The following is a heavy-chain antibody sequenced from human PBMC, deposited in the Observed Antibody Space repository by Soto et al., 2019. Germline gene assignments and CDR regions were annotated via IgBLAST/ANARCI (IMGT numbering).Heavy chain of an antibody. J-gene: IGHJ5*02. CDR2: INAGNGNT. V-gene: IGHV1-3*01. Sequence: QVQLVQSGAEVKKPGASVKVSCKASGYTFTSYAMHWVRQAPGQRLEWMGWINAGNGNTKYSQKFQGRVTITRDTSASTAYMELSSLRSEDTAVYYCARESRQWLVVSWFDPWGQGTLVTVSS. CDR1: GYTFTSYA. CDR3: ARESRQWLVVSWFDP. D-gene: IGHD6-19*01.